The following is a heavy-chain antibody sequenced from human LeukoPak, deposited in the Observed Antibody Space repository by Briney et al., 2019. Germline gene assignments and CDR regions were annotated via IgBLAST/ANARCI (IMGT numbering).Heavy chain of an antibody. J-gene: IGHJ2*01. V-gene: IGHV1-18*01. D-gene: IGHD6-19*01. CDR1: GYTFTHHG. Sequence: GASVKVSCKASGYTFTHHGIAWIRQAPGQGLGWLGWISCYNGDTIYAQRFQGRVTLTTEKSTSTVYMELRSLTSDDTAVYYCARDPSNTSGWYQYFDAWGRGTLVSVSS. CDR2: ISCYNGDT. CDR3: ARDPSNTSGWYQYFDA.